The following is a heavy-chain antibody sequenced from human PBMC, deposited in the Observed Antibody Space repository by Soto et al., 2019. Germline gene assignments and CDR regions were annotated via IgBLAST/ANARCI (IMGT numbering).Heavy chain of an antibody. J-gene: IGHJ6*02. CDR3: ARIAALGEDYHYGMAV. Sequence: GASVKVSCKASGGTFSSYAISWVRQAPGQGLEWMGGIIPIFGTANYAQKFQGRVTITADESTSTAYMELSSLRSEDTAVYYCARIAALGEDYHYGMAVWGQGTSVTVSS. CDR1: GGTFSSYA. D-gene: IGHD6-6*01. CDR2: IIPIFGTA. V-gene: IGHV1-69*13.